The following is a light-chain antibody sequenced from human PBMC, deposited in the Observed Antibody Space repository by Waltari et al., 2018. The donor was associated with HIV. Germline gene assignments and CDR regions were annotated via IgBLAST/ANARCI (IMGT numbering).Light chain of an antibody. CDR1: QIIEKW. CDR2: KTS. J-gene: IGKJ2*01. CDR3: QQYNSHSYT. Sequence: QMTQSPATLSASVGDRVSLPCRASQIIEKWLAWYQQKPGQPPELLIYKTSYLQSGVPTRFSGSGSGADFTLTIDGLQPEDFATYYCQQYNSHSYTFGQGTKL. V-gene: IGKV1-5*03.